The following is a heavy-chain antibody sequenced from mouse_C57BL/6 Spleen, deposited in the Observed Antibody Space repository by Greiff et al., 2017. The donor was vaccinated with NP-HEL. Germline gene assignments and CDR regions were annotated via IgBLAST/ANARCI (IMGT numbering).Heavy chain of an antibody. J-gene: IGHJ3*01. V-gene: IGHV1-72*01. Sequence: QVQLQQPGAELVKPGASVKLSCKASGYTFTSYWMHWVKQRPGRGLEWIGSIDPNSGGTKYNEKFKSKATLTVDKPSSTAYMQLSSLTSDDSAVYYCARGYTGSSPWFAYWGQGTLVTVSS. CDR2: IDPNSGGT. D-gene: IGHD1-1*01. CDR1: GYTFTSYW. CDR3: ARGYTGSSPWFAY.